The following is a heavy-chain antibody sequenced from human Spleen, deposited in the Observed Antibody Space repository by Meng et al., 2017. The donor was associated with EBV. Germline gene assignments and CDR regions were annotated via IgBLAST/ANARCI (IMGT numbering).Heavy chain of an antibody. CDR3: ARQGRSDYYDSSGSDY. J-gene: IGHJ4*02. D-gene: IGHD3-22*01. CDR2: TNTNTGNP. V-gene: IGHV7-4-1*02. CDR1: GYTFTNYD. Sequence: QVQLVQSGSEFKKPGASVKVSCKASGYTFTNYDMNWVRQAPGQGLEWMGWTNTNTGNPTYAQGFTGRFVFSLDTSVGTAYLQISSLKAEDTAVYYCARQGRSDYYDSSGSDYWGQGTLVTVSS.